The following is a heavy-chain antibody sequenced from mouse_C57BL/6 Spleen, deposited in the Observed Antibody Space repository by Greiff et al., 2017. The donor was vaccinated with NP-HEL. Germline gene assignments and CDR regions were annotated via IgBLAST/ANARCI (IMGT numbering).Heavy chain of an antibody. D-gene: IGHD1-1*01. J-gene: IGHJ3*01. CDR3: APGGGSSWFAY. V-gene: IGHV1-81*01. CDR2: IYPRSGNT. CDR1: GYTFTSYG. Sequence: LVESGAELARPGASVKLSCKASGYTFTSYGISWVKQRTGQGLEWIGEIYPRSGNTYYNEKFKGKATLTADKSSSTAYMELRSLTSEDSAVYFCAPGGGSSWFAYWGQGTLVTVSA.